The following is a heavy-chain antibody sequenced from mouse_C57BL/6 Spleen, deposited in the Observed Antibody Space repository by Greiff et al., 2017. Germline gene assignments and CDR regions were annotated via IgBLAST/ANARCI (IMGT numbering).Heavy chain of an antibody. V-gene: IGHV7-3*01. D-gene: IGHD1-1*01. CDR1: GFTFTDYY. Sequence: EVQRVESGGGLVQPGGSLSLSCAASGFTFTDYYMSWVSQPPGKALEWLGFIRNKANGYTTEYSASVKGRFTFSRDNSHSILYLQMNALRAEDSATYYGARYHYDGSSYNYFDYWGQGTTLTVSS. J-gene: IGHJ2*01. CDR3: ARYHYDGSSYNYFDY. CDR2: IRNKANGYTT.